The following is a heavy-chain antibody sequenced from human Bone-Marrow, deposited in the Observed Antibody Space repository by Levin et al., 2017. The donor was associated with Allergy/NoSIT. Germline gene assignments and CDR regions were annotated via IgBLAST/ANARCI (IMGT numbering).Heavy chain of an antibody. CDR1: GFTFINYS. J-gene: IGHJ4*02. V-gene: IGHV3-21*01. CDR3: ARVVVPAANDY. D-gene: IGHD2-15*01. CDR2: ISSTSVHI. Sequence: SCAASGFTFINYSMNWVRQAPGKGLEWVSSISSTSVHIYYSDSVKGRFTVSRDNAKNSLFLQMNSLRAEDTAVYYCARVVVPAANDYWGQGTLVTVSS.